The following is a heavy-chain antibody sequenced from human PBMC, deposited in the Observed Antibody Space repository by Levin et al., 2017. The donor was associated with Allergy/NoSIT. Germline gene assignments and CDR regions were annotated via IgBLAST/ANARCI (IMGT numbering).Heavy chain of an antibody. CDR1: GFTFSNYW. D-gene: IGHD1-1*01. Sequence: SCAASGFTFSNYWMHWVRQAPGKGLVWVSRISTDGSSTSFADSVKGRFTISRDNAKNTLFLQMNSLRAEDTAVYYCARCDNWDCFDSWGQGTLVTVSS. CDR3: ARCDNWDCFDS. J-gene: IGHJ4*02. V-gene: IGHV3-74*01. CDR2: ISTDGSST.